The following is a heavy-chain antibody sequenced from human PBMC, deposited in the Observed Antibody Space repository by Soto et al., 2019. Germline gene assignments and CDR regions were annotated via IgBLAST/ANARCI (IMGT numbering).Heavy chain of an antibody. CDR3: ARDKPNSAGYSMDV. D-gene: IGHD2-15*01. J-gene: IGHJ6*03. CDR1: GYIFTTYI. CDR2: INAGNGDT. V-gene: IGHV1-3*01. Sequence: QVQLVQSGAEVKKPGASVKISCEASGYIFTTYIVHWVRQSPGQRLEWMGWINAGNGDTRYSQNFQGRVTFSRDTSARTAYMDLSSLRSEDSAVYYCARDKPNSAGYSMDVWGKGTTVTVSS.